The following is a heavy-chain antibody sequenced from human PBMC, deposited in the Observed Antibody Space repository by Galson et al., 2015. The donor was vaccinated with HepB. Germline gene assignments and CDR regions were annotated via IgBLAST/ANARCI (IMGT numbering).Heavy chain of an antibody. V-gene: IGHV3-21*01. D-gene: IGHD1-26*01. CDR2: ISSSNNYI. J-gene: IGHJ4*02. CDR1: GFTFSRYS. CDR3: ARGVGWAPSGSYSF. Sequence: SLRLSCAASGFTFSRYSMNWVRQAPGKGLEWVSSISSSNNYIYYADSVKGRFTISRDNAKNSLYLQMNSLRAEDTAVYYCARGVGWAPSGSYSFWGQGTLVTVSS.